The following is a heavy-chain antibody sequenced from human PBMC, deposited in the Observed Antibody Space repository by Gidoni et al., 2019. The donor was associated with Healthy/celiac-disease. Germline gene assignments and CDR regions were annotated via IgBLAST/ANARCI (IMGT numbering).Heavy chain of an antibody. CDR1: GGSISSYS. J-gene: IGHJ5*02. CDR3: ARGHYYGSGSYHIPWFDP. V-gene: IGHV4-59*08. Sequence: QVQLQESGPGLVKPSETLSLTCTVSGGSISSYSWSWIRQPPGKGLGWIGYIYYSGSTNYTPSLKSRVTISVDTSKNQFSLKLSSVTAADTAVYYCARGHYYGSGSYHIPWFDPWGQGTLVTVSS. D-gene: IGHD3-10*01. CDR2: IYYSGST.